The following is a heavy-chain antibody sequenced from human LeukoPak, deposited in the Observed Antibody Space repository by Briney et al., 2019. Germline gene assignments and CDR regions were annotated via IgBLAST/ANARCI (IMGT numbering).Heavy chain of an antibody. J-gene: IGHJ4*02. D-gene: IGHD5-12*01. CDR1: GSTFSNYW. V-gene: IGHV5-51*01. CDR3: VRDGAYSAYDLPY. Sequence: GESLKISCQASGSTFSNYWIGWVRQPPGKGLEWMGIMYPRDSDTRYNPSLQGQVTISADKSIGTAFLRWNSLKASDTAMYYCVRDGAYSAYDLPYWGQGTLVTVSS. CDR2: MYPRDSDT.